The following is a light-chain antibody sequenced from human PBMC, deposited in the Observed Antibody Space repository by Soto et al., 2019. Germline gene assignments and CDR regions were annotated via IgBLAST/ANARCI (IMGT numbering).Light chain of an antibody. J-gene: IGKJ1*01. Sequence: IQMTQSPSSLSASVEYRVTITCPASQRISTYLNWFQQRPGKATRLLIYAASTLQTGVSSNFSGSASGTDFTLTISSLQPEDFETYFCHQAYSIPPTFGQGTMVDTK. CDR1: QRISTY. CDR2: AAS. V-gene: IGKV1-39*01. CDR3: HQAYSIPPT.